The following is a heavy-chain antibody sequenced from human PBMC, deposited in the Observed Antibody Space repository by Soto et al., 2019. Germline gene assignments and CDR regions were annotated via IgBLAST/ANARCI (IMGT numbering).Heavy chain of an antibody. Sequence: GGSLRLSCATSGFTFSNYAMSWVRQAPGKGLEWVSGISASGGSTHYADSVKGRFTISRDNSNNTLYLQMNSLRAEDTAVYYCAKDYSTSHHFDYWGQGTLVTVSS. CDR1: GFTFSNYA. D-gene: IGHD2-2*01. CDR3: AKDYSTSHHFDY. CDR2: ISASGGST. V-gene: IGHV3-23*01. J-gene: IGHJ4*02.